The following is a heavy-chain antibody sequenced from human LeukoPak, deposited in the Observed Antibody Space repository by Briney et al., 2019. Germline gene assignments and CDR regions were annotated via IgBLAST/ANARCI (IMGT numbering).Heavy chain of an antibody. Sequence: GSLRLSCTASGFTISSYSMNWVRQAPGKGLEWVSSISSSSTYIYHAESVKGRFTISRDNAKNSSYLQMNSLRAEDTAVYYCARTKVVAAASGYSTLYSYYGMDVWGQGTTVTVSS. CDR2: ISSSSTYI. CDR3: ARTKVVAAASGYSTLYSYYGMDV. V-gene: IGHV3-21*01. J-gene: IGHJ6*02. D-gene: IGHD2-15*01. CDR1: GFTISSYS.